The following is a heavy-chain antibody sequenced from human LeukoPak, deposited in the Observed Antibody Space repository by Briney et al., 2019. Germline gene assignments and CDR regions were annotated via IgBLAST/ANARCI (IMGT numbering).Heavy chain of an antibody. J-gene: IGHJ4*02. D-gene: IGHD3-9*01. CDR1: GFTFSSYS. CDR3: ARDYDILTGYLSPALDY. Sequence: GGSLRLSCAASGFTFSSYSMNWVRQAPGKRLEWVSSTSSSSSYIYYADSVKGRFTISRDNAKNSLYLQMNSLRAEDTAVYYCARDYDILTGYLSPALDYWGQGTLVTVSS. V-gene: IGHV3-21*01. CDR2: TSSSSSYI.